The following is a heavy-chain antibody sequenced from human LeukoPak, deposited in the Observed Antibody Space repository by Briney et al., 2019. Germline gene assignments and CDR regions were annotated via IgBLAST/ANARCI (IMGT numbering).Heavy chain of an antibody. V-gene: IGHV4-39*01. CDR3: TRHFGSGRDDY. Sequence: PSETLSLTCTVSGGSISSSNYYWGWIRQPPGKGLEWIGSIHYSGSTYYNPSLKSQVTVSVDTSKNQFTVNLSSVTAADTAVYYCTRHFGSGRDDYWGQGTLVTVSS. CDR2: IHYSGST. CDR1: GGSISSSNYY. J-gene: IGHJ4*02. D-gene: IGHD3-10*01.